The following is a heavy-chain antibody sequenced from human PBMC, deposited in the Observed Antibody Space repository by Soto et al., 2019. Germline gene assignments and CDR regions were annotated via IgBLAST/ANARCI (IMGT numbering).Heavy chain of an antibody. J-gene: IGHJ6*03. CDR3: ARGYDFWSGFEPHYYMDV. CDR1: GYTFTSYG. CDR2: ISAYNGNT. V-gene: IGHV1-18*01. Sequence: GASVKVSCKASGYTFTSYGISWVRQAPGQGLEWMGWISAYNGNTNYAQKHQGRVTMTTDTSTSTAYMELRSLRSDDTAVYYCARGYDFWSGFEPHYYMDVWGKGTTVTVSS. D-gene: IGHD3-3*01.